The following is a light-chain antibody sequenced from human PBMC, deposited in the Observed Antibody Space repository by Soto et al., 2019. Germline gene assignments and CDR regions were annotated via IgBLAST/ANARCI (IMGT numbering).Light chain of an antibody. J-gene: IGLJ1*01. V-gene: IGLV2-14*01. Sequence: QSALTQPASVSGSPGQSITISCTGTSSDVGGYNYVSWYQQHQGKVPKLMIYEVSNRPSGVSNRFSGSKSGNTASLTISGLQAEDEADYYCSSYTSSSTYVFGTGTKVTVL. CDR3: SSYTSSSTYV. CDR2: EVS. CDR1: SSDVGGYNY.